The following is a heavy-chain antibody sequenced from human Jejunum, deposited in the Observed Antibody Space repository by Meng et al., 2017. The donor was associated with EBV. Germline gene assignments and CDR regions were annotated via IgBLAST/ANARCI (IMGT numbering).Heavy chain of an antibody. CDR3: SRDLAGSDDD. J-gene: IGHJ4*02. CDR1: GFTFSSYW. CDR2: TNEDGRIT. D-gene: IGHD6-25*01. V-gene: IGHV3-74*01. Sequence: EVQLVESGGALVQPGGSLGLSCAASGFTFSSYWMHWVRQAPGQGLVWVSRTNEDGRITNYADSVKGRFTISRDNTKNTLYLQMNSLRAEDTAVYFCSRDLAGSDDDWGQGTLVTVSS.